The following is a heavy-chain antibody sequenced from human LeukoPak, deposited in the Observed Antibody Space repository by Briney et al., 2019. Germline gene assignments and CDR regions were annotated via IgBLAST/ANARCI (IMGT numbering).Heavy chain of an antibody. CDR2: IESDGST. CDR1: GFTLSSHW. Sequence: PGGSLRLSCAASGFTLSSHWMHWVRQAPGKGLVCVSRIESDGSTAYADSVKGRFIISRDNAKNTLYLQMNSLRAEDTAVYYCAREDSGYYDSSGSFDYWGQGTLVTVSS. V-gene: IGHV3-74*01. J-gene: IGHJ4*02. CDR3: AREDSGYYDSSGSFDY. D-gene: IGHD3-22*01.